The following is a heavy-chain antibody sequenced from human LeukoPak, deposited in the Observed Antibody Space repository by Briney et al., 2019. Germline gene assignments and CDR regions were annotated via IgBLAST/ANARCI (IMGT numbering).Heavy chain of an antibody. CDR2: IKPDGSEK. CDR1: GFTFSNYW. D-gene: IGHD2-2*01. J-gene: IGHJ5*02. V-gene: IGHV3-7*01. CDR3: ARSVVPAARSRFDP. Sequence: GVSLRLSCAASGFTFSNYWMSWVRQAPGKGLEWVANIKPDGSEKYYVGSVRGRFTISRDNAKNSLYLLMNSLTAEDTAMYYCARSVVPAARSRFDPWGQGTLVTVSS.